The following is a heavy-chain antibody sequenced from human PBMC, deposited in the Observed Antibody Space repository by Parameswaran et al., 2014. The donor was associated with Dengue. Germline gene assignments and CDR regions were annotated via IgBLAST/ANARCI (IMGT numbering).Heavy chain of an antibody. CDR2: ISSSSSTI. CDR3: ARDQPLPTPWSGYLGDRGSYFDY. J-gene: IGHJ4*02. D-gene: IGHD3-3*01. V-gene: IGHV3-48*02. Sequence: VRQAPGKGLEWVSYISSSSSTIYYADSVKGRFTISRDNAKNSLYLQMNSLRDEDTAVYYCARDQPLPTPWSGYLGDRGSYFDYWGQGTLVTVSS.